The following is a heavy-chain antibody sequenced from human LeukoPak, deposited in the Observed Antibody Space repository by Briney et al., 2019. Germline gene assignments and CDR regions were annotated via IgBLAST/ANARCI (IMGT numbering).Heavy chain of an antibody. CDR1: GSTFSGYA. J-gene: IGHJ4*02. V-gene: IGHV3-30*04. CDR2: ISTDGNDK. Sequence: GGSLRLSCAASGSTFSGYAMHWVRQAPGKGLEWLTVISTDGNDKHYADSVKGRFTVSRDNSKNTLFLQMNDLRTEDTAVYYCAKDKSVSADYYFDYWGQGTLVTVSS. D-gene: IGHD5/OR15-5a*01. CDR3: AKDKSVSADYYFDY.